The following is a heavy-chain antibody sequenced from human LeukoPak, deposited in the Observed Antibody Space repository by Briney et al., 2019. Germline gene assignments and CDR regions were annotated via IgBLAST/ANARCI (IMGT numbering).Heavy chain of an antibody. D-gene: IGHD2-21*01. CDR1: GSRFSIYA. Sequence: GGSLRLSCAASGSRFSIYAMSWVRQAPGKGLEWVSTISGSGESTYYADSVKGRFTISRDNSKNTLYLQMNSLRAEDTAVYYCARGGEAGMDVWGQGTTVTVSS. CDR2: ISGSGEST. J-gene: IGHJ6*02. CDR3: ARGGEAGMDV. V-gene: IGHV3-23*01.